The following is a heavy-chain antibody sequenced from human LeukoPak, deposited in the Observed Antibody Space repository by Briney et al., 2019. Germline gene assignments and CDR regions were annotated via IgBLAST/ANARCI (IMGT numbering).Heavy chain of an antibody. J-gene: IGHJ4*02. Sequence: GGSLRLSCAASGFTFSTYSMSWVRLAPGKGLEWVSGISGSGANTYYADSVKGRFTISRDNSKNTLYLQMNSLRAEDTAVFYCAKYPTSGGYFDYWGQGTLVTVSS. CDR2: ISGSGANT. CDR3: AKYPTSGGYFDY. D-gene: IGHD2-8*02. V-gene: IGHV3-23*01. CDR1: GFTFSTYS.